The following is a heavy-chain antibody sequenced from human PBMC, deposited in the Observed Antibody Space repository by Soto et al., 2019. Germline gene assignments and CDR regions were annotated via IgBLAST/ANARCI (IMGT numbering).Heavy chain of an antibody. CDR2: IWYDGSNK. CDR1: GFTFSSYG. V-gene: IGHV3-33*01. J-gene: IGHJ6*02. Sequence: QVQLVESGGGVVQPGRSLRLSCAASGFTFSSYGMHWVRQAPGKGLEWVAVIWYDGSNKYYADSVKGRFTISRDNSKNTLDPQMNSLRAEDTAVYYCARTRYVWGSYDYYYGMDVWGQGTTVTVSS. CDR3: ARTRYVWGSYDYYYGMDV. D-gene: IGHD3-16*01.